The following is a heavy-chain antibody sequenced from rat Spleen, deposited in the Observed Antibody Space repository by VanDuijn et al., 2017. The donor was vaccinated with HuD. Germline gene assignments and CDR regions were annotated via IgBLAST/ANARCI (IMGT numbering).Heavy chain of an antibody. D-gene: IGHD1-12*01. Sequence: VQLIESGPGLVQPSQTLSLTCTVSGFSLTDYSVHWVRQPPGKGLEWIAAISSGGSTYYNSALKSRLSISRDTSKSQVFLKMNSLQTEDTAMYFCARSMMTWGQGVMVTVSS. CDR1: GFSLTDYS. CDR3: ARSMMT. CDR2: ISSGGST. J-gene: IGHJ2*01. V-gene: IGHV2S12*01.